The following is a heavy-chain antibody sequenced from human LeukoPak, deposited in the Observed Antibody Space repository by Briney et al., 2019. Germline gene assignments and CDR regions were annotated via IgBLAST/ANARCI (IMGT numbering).Heavy chain of an antibody. CDR2: INPNTGDT. V-gene: IGHV1-2*02. CDR3: VRVPCFTTTCSPINWFDP. CDR1: GYTFTDYY. Sequence: ASVKVSCRASGYTFTDYYMHWVRQAPGQGLEWMGWINPNTGDTGYAQIFQGRVTMTRDTSISTAYMELTSLKFDDTAVYYCVRVPCFTTTCSPINWFDPWGQGTLVTVSS. D-gene: IGHD2-2*01. J-gene: IGHJ5*02.